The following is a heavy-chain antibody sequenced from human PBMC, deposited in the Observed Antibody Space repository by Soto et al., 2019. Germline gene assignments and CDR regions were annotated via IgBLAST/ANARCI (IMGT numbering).Heavy chain of an antibody. J-gene: IGHJ5*02. Sequence: QVQLQESGPGLVKPSQTLSLTCTVSGGSISSGGYYWSWIRQHPGKGLEWIGYIYYSGSTYYNPSYKCPVTISLGTSKNQFSLEHSLLSVADTAVHYCARDQRHRCFWELISCFDPWGQGTLVTVSS. CDR2: IYYSGST. CDR3: ARDQRHRCFWELISCFDP. CDR1: GGSISSGGYY. V-gene: IGHV4-31*01. D-gene: IGHD3-10*01.